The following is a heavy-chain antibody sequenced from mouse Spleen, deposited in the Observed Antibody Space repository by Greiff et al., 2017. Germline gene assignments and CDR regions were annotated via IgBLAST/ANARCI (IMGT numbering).Heavy chain of an antibody. CDR3: ARNPYYYGSSYFDY. CDR2: IDPANGNT. Sequence: VQLKESGAELVKPGASVKLSCTASGFNIKDTYMHWVKQRPEQGLEWIGRIDPANGNTKYDPKFQGKATITADTSSNTAYLQLSSLTSEDTAVYYCARNPYYYGSSYFDYWGQGTTLTVSS. J-gene: IGHJ2*01. V-gene: IGHV14-3*02. CDR1: GFNIKDTY. D-gene: IGHD1-1*01.